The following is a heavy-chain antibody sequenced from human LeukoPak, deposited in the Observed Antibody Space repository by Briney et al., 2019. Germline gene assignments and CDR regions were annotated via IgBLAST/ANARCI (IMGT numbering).Heavy chain of an antibody. CDR1: GYTFTSYG. V-gene: IGHV1-18*01. Sequence: GASVKVSCKASGYTFTSYGISWVRQAPGQGFEWMGWISAYNGNTNYAQKLQGRVTMTTDTSTSTAYMELRSLRSDDTAVYYCARAPAGYNSSWYIYWGQGTLVTVSS. J-gene: IGHJ4*02. CDR2: ISAYNGNT. D-gene: IGHD6-13*01. CDR3: ARAPAGYNSSWYIY.